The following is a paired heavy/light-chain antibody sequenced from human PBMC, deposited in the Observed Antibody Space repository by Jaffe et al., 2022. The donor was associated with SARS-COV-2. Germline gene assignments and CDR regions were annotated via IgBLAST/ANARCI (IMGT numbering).Heavy chain of an antibody. J-gene: IGHJ2*01. CDR3: GRGKWNFDL. CDR1: GFAFSSFW. V-gene: IGHV3-7*01. CDR2: IEKDGSEK. Sequence: EVQLVESGGGLVQPGGSLRLSCAASGFAFSSFWMSWVRQAPGKGLEWVANIEKDGSEKYYVDSLKGRFTISRDNAKKSLYLQMNSLRAEDTAVYYCGRGKWNFDLWGRGTLVTVSS.
Light chain of an antibody. CDR3: QQYSSSPIT. V-gene: IGKV3-20*01. Sequence: EIVLTQSPGTLSLSPGERATLSCRASQTVSAGYLAWYQQKPGQAPRLLIYGASNRATGIPDRFSGSGSGTDFTLTISRLEPEDFAVYYCQQYSSSPITFGQGTRLEIK. CDR2: GAS. CDR1: QTVSAGY. J-gene: IGKJ5*01.